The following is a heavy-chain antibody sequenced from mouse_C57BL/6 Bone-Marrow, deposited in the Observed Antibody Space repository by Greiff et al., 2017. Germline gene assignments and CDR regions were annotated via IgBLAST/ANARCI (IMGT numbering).Heavy chain of an antibody. Sequence: VQLQESGAELVRPGTSVKVSCKASGYAFTNYLIEWVKQRPGQGLEWIGVINPGSGGTNYNEKFKGKATITADTSSNTAYLQLSSLTSEDTAVDYCNTVSYDPNWYFDVWGTGTTVTVSS. V-gene: IGHV1-54*02. CDR2: INPGSGGT. CDR1: GYAFTNYL. D-gene: IGHD2-12*01. CDR3: NTVSYDPNWYFDV. J-gene: IGHJ1*03.